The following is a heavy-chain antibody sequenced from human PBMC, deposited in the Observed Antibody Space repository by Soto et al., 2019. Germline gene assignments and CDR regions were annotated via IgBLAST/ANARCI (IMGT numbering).Heavy chain of an antibody. Sequence: GGSLRLSCAASGFTFSSYGMHWVRQAPGKGLEWVAVIWYDGSNKYYADSVKGRFTISRDNSKNTLYLQMNSLRAEDTAVYYCARGPYSSANWFDPWGQGTLVTVSS. V-gene: IGHV3-33*01. CDR2: IWYDGSNK. CDR3: ARGPYSSANWFDP. D-gene: IGHD6-25*01. CDR1: GFTFSSYG. J-gene: IGHJ5*02.